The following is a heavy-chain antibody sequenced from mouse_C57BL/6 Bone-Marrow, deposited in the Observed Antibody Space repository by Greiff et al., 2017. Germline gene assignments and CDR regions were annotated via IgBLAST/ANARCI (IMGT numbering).Heavy chain of an antibody. CDR1: GYTFTSYW. D-gene: IGHD1-1*01. J-gene: IGHJ2*01. CDR3: MSKGSSNLDY. CDR2: IHPSDSDT. V-gene: IGHV1-74*01. Sequence: QVQLQQSGADLVKPGASVTVSCKASGYTFTSYWMHWVKQRPGQGLEWIGRIHPSDSDTNYNQKFKGKATLTVDKSSSTAYMQLSSQTSEDSAVDYCMSKGSSNLDYWGQGTTLTVSS.